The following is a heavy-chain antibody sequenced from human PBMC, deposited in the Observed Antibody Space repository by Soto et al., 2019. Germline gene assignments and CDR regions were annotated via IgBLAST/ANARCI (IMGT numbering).Heavy chain of an antibody. CDR3: ARGDDFGGNSDAFHV. Sequence: QVQLVQSGAEVKKPGSSVKVSCKASGGSFRREAINWVRQAPGQGPEWLGNILPYFGTADYAQKFQGRVTRSADVPTTTVYMELSSLKFEDTAVYYCARGDDFGGNSDAFHVWVQGAMVIVSS. J-gene: IGHJ3*01. D-gene: IGHD2-15*01. CDR2: ILPYFGTA. CDR1: GGSFRREA. V-gene: IGHV1-69*15.